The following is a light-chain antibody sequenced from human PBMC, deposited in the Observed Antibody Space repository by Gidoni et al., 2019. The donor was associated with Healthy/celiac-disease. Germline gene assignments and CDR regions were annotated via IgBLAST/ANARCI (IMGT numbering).Light chain of an antibody. CDR1: QSVSYSSNNKNY. CDR2: WAS. CDR3: QQYYSTPFT. J-gene: IGKJ4*01. V-gene: IGKV4-1*01. Sequence: DIVMTQSPDSLAVSLGEGATINCKSSQSVSYSSNNKNYLAWYQQKPGQPPKLLIYWASTRESGVPDRFSGSGSGTDFTLTISSLQAEDVAVYYCQQYYSTPFTFGGXTKVEIK.